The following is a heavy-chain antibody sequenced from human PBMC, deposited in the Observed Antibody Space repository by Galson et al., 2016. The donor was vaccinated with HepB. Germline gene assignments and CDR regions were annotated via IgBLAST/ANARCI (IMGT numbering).Heavy chain of an antibody. V-gene: IGHV3-7*03. CDR1: GFTFGIYW. CDR2: IKQDGTEK. D-gene: IGHD2-21*02. J-gene: IGHJ4*02. Sequence: SLRLSCAASGFTFGIYWLSWVRQAPGKGLEWVANIKQDGTEKNYVDSVKGRFTISRDNAKNSLYLQMDSLRAEDTAVYYCARHGGDDAFFEYWGQGTLVTVSS. CDR3: ARHGGDDAFFEY.